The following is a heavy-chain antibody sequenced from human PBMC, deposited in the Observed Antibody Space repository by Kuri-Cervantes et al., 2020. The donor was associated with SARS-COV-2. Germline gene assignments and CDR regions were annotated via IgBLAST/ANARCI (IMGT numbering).Heavy chain of an antibody. CDR1: GFTFSSYA. CDR3: ARDPDYYDSSGYYGGFDY. CDR2: ISYDGSNK. D-gene: IGHD3-22*01. Sequence: GGSLRLSCAASGFTFSSYAMHWVRQAPGKGLEWVAVISYDGSNKYYADSVKGRFTISRDNSKNTLYLQMNSLRAEDTAVYYCARDPDYYDSSGYYGGFDYWGRGTLVTVSS. V-gene: IGHV3-30*04. J-gene: IGHJ4*02.